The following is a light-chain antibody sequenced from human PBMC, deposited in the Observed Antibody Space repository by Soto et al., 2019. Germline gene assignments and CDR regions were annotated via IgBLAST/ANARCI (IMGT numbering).Light chain of an antibody. J-gene: IGKJ4*01. CDR3: QNYNRPGLT. CDR1: QGNNNY. Sequence: DIQMTQSPSSLSASVGDRVTITCRASQGNNNYLAWYQQQPGKVPKLLIYAASTLQSGVPSRFSGSGSGADFTFTISSLQPEDVATYYCQNYNRPGLTFGGGTKVEIK. CDR2: AAS. V-gene: IGKV1-27*01.